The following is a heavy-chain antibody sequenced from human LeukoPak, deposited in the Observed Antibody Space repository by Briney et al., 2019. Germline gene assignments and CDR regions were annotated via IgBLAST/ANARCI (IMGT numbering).Heavy chain of an antibody. Sequence: SETLSLTCAVYGGSFSGYYWSWIRQPPGKGLEWIGEINHSGSTNYNPSLKSRVTISVDTSKNQFSLKLSSVTAADTAVYYCAGRWEPRGFDYWGQGTLVTVSS. D-gene: IGHD1-26*01. V-gene: IGHV4-34*01. CDR3: AGRWEPRGFDY. CDR1: GGSFSGYY. J-gene: IGHJ4*02. CDR2: INHSGST.